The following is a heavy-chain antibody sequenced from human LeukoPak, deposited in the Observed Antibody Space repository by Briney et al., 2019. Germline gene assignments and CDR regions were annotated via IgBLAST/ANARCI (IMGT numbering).Heavy chain of an antibody. CDR1: GYTFTGYY. CDR3: ARAVTQLLYYFDY. J-gene: IGHJ4*02. D-gene: IGHD2-2*01. Sequence: ASVKVSRKASGYTFTGYYMHWVRQAPGQGLEWMGWINPNSGGTNYAQKFQGRVTMTRDTSISTAYMELSRLRSDDTAVYYCARAVTQLLYYFDYWGQGTLVTVSS. V-gene: IGHV1-2*02. CDR2: INPNSGGT.